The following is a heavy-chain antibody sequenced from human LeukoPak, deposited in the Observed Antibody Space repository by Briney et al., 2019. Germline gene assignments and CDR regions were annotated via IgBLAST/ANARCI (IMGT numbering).Heavy chain of an antibody. Sequence: PGGSLRLSCAASGFTFSSYSMNWVRQAPGKGLEWVSYISSSSNTTYYADSVKGRFTISRDNAKNSLYLQMNSLRDEDTAVYYCARDGRAGYSSGWSFDYWGQGTLVTVSS. CDR3: ARDGRAGYSSGWSFDY. CDR2: ISSSSNTT. J-gene: IGHJ4*02. D-gene: IGHD5-18*01. V-gene: IGHV3-48*02. CDR1: GFTFSSYS.